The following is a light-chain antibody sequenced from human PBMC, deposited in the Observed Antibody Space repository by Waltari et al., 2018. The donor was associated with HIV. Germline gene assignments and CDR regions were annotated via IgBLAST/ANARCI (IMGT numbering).Light chain of an antibody. Sequence: QSALTQPASVSGSPGQSITISCTGTNHDVADYNYVSWYQHHPGKAPKVMIYEGNKRPSGVSNRFSGSKSGNTASLTISGLQAEDEADYFCTSYISSSSPVFGGWTKLTVL. CDR2: EGN. J-gene: IGLJ3*02. V-gene: IGLV2-14*01. CDR1: NHDVADYNY. CDR3: TSYISSSSPV.